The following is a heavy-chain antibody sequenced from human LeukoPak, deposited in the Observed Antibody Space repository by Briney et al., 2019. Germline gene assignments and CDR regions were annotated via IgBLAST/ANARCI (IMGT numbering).Heavy chain of an antibody. CDR2: ISSSGSTI. V-gene: IGHV3-11*01. Sequence: GGSLRLSCAASGFTFSDYYMTWIRQAPGKGLEWVSCISSSGSTIFYADSVKGRFTISRDNAKSSLFLQMNSLIAEDTAVYYCARVNRVTAIQELDYWGQGTLVTVSS. D-gene: IGHD2-21*02. CDR1: GFTFSDYY. CDR3: ARVNRVTAIQELDY. J-gene: IGHJ4*02.